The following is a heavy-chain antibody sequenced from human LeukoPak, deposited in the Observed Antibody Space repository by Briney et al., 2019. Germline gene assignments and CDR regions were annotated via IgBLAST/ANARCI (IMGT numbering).Heavy chain of an antibody. D-gene: IGHD3-22*01. CDR3: ARGSLGFYYDSSGYWDY. CDR2: VYPGDSDT. V-gene: IGHV5-51*01. Sequence: GESLKISCKGSGYSFISYWIGWVRQMPGKGLGWVGSVYPGDSDTRYSPSFQGQVTISADKSISTAYLQWSSLKASDTAMYYCARGSLGFYYDSSGYWDYWGQGTLVTVSS. CDR1: GYSFISYW. J-gene: IGHJ4*02.